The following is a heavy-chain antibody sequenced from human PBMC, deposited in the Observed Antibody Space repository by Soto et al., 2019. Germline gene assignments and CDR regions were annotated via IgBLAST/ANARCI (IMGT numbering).Heavy chain of an antibody. CDR2: FDPEDGET. Sequence: ASVKVSCKVSGYTLTELSMHWVRQAPGKGLEWMGGFDPEDGETIYAQKFQGRVTMTEDTSTDTAYMELSSLRSEDTAVYYCATVPDYYDSSGYYIFDYWGQGTLVTVSS. D-gene: IGHD3-22*01. V-gene: IGHV1-24*01. CDR3: ATVPDYYDSSGYYIFDY. J-gene: IGHJ4*02. CDR1: GYTLTELS.